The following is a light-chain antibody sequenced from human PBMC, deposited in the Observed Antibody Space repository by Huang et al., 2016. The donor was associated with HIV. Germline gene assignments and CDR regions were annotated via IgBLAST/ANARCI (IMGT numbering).Light chain of an antibody. V-gene: IGKV3-11*01. CDR3: QQRSNWPGVT. Sequence: EIVLTQSPATLSLSPGERATLSCRASQSVSSYLAWYQQKPGQAPRLLIYDASNRATGSPVRFSGSGSGTDFTLTIGSLEPEDSAVYYCQQRSNWPGVTFGPGTKVDIK. CDR1: QSVSSY. J-gene: IGKJ3*01. CDR2: DAS.